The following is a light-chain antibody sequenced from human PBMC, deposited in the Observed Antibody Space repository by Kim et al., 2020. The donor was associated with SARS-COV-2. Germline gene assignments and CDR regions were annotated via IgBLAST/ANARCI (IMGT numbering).Light chain of an antibody. CDR2: TTF. J-gene: IGKJ1*01. Sequence: ADTGDRVTMTRRGSEGVSRNLAWYQQTPGKVPKLLIHTTFILESGVPERFSGSGSGTDFTLTISGLQSEDFATYYCLQYDSYPWEFGPGTKVDIK. CDR1: EGVSRN. V-gene: IGKV1-8*01. CDR3: LQYDSYPWE.